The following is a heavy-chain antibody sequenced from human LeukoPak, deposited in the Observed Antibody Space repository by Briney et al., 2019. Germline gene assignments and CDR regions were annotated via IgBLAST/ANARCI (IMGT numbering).Heavy chain of an antibody. CDR2: ISSGSNNI. Sequence: GGSLRLSCTASTFNFSNYRLAWVRQAPGKGLEWVSSISSGSNNINYGDSVKGRFAISKDNAKNSLYLQMNSLRAEDTAVYYCARDRGPTGPYFAYYMDVWGKGTTVTV. J-gene: IGHJ6*03. CDR3: ARDRGPTGPYFAYYMDV. V-gene: IGHV3-21*01. CDR1: TFNFSNYR. D-gene: IGHD2/OR15-2a*01.